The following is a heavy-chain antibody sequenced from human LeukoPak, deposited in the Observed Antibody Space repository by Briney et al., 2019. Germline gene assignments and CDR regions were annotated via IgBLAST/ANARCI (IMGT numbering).Heavy chain of an antibody. CDR3: ARGYCSSTSCYIPYYYYYYGMDV. CDR1: GGSISSGGYY. CDR2: IYYSVST. D-gene: IGHD2-2*02. Sequence: SQTLSLTCTVSGGSISSGGYYWSWIRQHPGKGLELIGYIYYSVSTYYNPSLKSRVTISVDTSKNQFSLKLSSVTAADTAVYYCARGYCSSTSCYIPYYYYYYGMDVWGQGTRVTVSS. V-gene: IGHV4-31*03. J-gene: IGHJ6*02.